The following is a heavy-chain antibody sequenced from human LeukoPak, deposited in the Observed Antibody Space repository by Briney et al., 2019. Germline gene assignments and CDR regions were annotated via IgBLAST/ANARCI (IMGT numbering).Heavy chain of an antibody. D-gene: IGHD4-17*01. CDR1: GLAVSDNY. Sequence: GGSLRLSCAISGLAVSDNYMSWVRQAPGKGLEWVSLIFPNGNTYYADFVQGRFSISRDSSRNTLFLDMNSLKTEDTAVYFCARANPVYGDFDYCGPGTLVTVSS. V-gene: IGHV3-53*01. CDR2: IFPNGNT. CDR3: ARANPVYGDFDY. J-gene: IGHJ4*02.